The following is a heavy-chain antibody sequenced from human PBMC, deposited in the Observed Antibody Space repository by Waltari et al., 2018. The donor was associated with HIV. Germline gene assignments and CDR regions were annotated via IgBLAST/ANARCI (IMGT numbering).Heavy chain of an antibody. CDR1: GFTFGRYG. CDR2: INYDGSNK. CDR3: ARDKAPYSSSSAVDY. J-gene: IGHJ4*02. Sequence: VQLMESGGGVVQPGTSLRLSCATPGFTFGRYGIHWVRQAPGKGLEWVAVINYDGSNKFYAESVKGRFLISRDNSKNTLFLQMNSLRDEDTGLYYCARDKAPYSSSSAVDYWGQGTLVTVS. D-gene: IGHD6-6*01. V-gene: IGHV3-33*01.